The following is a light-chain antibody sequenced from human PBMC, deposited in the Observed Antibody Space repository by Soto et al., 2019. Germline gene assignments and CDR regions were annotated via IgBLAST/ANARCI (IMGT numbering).Light chain of an antibody. CDR2: GAS. J-gene: IGKJ1*01. CDR1: ENVRTF. Sequence: EVVLTQSPATLSLSPGERATLSCRASENVRTFVDWYQQKPGQAPRLLIHGASNRATGIPARFSGSGSGTDFTLTISNREPEDVAVYYCQQHSHWPPWTFGQGTRVEI. CDR3: QQHSHWPPWT. V-gene: IGKV3-11*01.